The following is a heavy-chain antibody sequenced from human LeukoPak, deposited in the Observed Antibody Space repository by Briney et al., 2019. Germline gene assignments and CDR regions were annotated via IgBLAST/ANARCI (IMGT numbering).Heavy chain of an antibody. CDR1: GFTFSSYA. D-gene: IGHD3-10*01. CDR3: AKGYAYYYGSGIGGFEY. J-gene: IGHJ4*02. Sequence: GGSLRLSCAASGFTFSSYAMSWVRQAPGKGLEWVSAISGSGATTYYADSVKGRFTISRDKSNNTLYLQMNSLRAEDTAVYYCAKGYAYYYGSGIGGFEYWGQGTLVTVSS. CDR2: ISGSGATT. V-gene: IGHV3-23*01.